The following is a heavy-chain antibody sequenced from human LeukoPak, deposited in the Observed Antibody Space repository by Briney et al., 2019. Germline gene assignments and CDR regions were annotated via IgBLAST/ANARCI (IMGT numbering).Heavy chain of an antibody. CDR2: ISAYNGNT. D-gene: IGHD1-1*01. Sequence: ASVKVSCKASGYTFTNYGITRVRQAPGQGLEWMGWISAYNGNTNYAQKLQGRVTMTTDTHTSTAYMELRSLRSDDTAVYYCARGPRYSPDYWGQGTLVTVSS. CDR1: GYTFTNYG. CDR3: ARGPRYSPDY. J-gene: IGHJ4*02. V-gene: IGHV1-18*01.